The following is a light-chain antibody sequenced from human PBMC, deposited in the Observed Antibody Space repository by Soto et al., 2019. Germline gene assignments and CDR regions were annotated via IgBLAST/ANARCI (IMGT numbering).Light chain of an antibody. CDR3: ATWDDSLSADV. CDR2: RIN. V-gene: IGLV1-47*01. CDR1: SSNIGSNY. Sequence: QSVLTQPPSASGTPGQRVTISCSGSSSNIGSNYVYWYQQLPGTAPKLLIYRINQRPSGVPDRISGSKSGSSASLAISGLRSEDEADYYCATWDDSLSADVFGTGTKLTVL. J-gene: IGLJ1*01.